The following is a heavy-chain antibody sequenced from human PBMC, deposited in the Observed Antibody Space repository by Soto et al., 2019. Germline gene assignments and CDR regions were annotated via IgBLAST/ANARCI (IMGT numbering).Heavy chain of an antibody. CDR3: ARRPPPNYGMDV. CDR2: IYYSGST. CDR1: GDSINSHY. J-gene: IGHJ6*02. V-gene: IGHV4-59*08. Sequence: QVQLQESGPGLLKPSETLSLTCTVSGDSINSHYWNWIRQPPGKGLEWIGYIYYSGSTNYNPSLKSRVAISVDTSKNQFSLRLISVTAADTAVYYCARRPPPNYGMDVWGQGTTVTVSS.